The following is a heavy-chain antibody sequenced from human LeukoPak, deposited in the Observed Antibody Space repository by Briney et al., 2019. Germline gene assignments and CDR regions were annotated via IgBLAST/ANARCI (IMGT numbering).Heavy chain of an antibody. CDR2: INSSGGST. V-gene: IGHV1-46*03. D-gene: IGHD2-21*01. CDR3: ACVVRGAFDI. CDR1: GFTFTSYY. Sequence: ASVKVSCKASGFTFTSYYMHWVRQAPGQGLEWVGIINSSGGSTSYPQKFQGRVTMTRDTSTSTVYMELSSLRSEDTAVYYCACVVRGAFDIWGQGTLVTVSS. J-gene: IGHJ3*02.